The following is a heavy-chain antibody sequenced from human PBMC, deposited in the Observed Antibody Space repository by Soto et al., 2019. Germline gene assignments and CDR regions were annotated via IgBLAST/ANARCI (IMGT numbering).Heavy chain of an antibody. CDR1: GYTFFTYD. CDR3: ARHHGPTTSETWFDP. CDR2: ISTYSGDT. Sequence: QVHLVQSGVEVKTPGASVKVSCQASGYTFFTYDISWVRQAPGQGLEWMGGISTYSGDTKYAQKFQGTATMTTATSTTTAYLELRSLRSDATALYYCARHHGPTTSETWFDPWGQGTLVTVSS. D-gene: IGHD5-12*01. J-gene: IGHJ5*02. V-gene: IGHV1-18*01.